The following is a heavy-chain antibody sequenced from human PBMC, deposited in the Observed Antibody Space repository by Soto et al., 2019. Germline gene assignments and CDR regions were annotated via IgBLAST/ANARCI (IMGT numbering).Heavy chain of an antibody. CDR2: INAGNGNT. CDR3: ARGPGGPDGPGDY. J-gene: IGHJ4*02. V-gene: IGHV1-3*01. CDR1: GYTFTSYA. D-gene: IGHD2-15*01. Sequence: ASVKVSCKASGYTFTSYAMHWVRQAPGQRLEWMGWINAGNGNTKYSQKFQGRVTITRDTSASTAYMVLSSLRSEDTAVYYCARGPGGPDGPGDYWGQGTLVTVSS.